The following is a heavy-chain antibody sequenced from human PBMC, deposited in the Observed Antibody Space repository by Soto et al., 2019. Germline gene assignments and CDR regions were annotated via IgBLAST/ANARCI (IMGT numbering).Heavy chain of an antibody. CDR2: ISSSSSYI. V-gene: IGHV3-21*01. D-gene: IGHD3-10*01. CDR1: GCTCSGYS. J-gene: IGHJ4*02. CDR3: ARVTGLWFGDLLEDY. Sequence: GGSLRLSCAASGCTCSGYSMNWVRQAPGKGLEWVSSISSSSSYIYYADSVKGRFTISRDNAKNSLYLQMNSLRAEDTAVYYCARVTGLWFGDLLEDYWGQGTLVTVSS.